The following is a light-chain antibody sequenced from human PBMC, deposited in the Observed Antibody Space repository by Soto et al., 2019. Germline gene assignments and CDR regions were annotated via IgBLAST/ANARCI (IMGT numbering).Light chain of an antibody. Sequence: DIQMTQSPSSLSASVGDRVTITCRASQSISSYLNWYQQKPGKAPKLLIYAASSLQSGVPSRFSGSGSGTDFTLTISSPQPEDFATYYCQQSYSTPRTFGQGTEVDIK. CDR3: QQSYSTPRT. CDR2: AAS. V-gene: IGKV1-39*01. J-gene: IGKJ1*01. CDR1: QSISSY.